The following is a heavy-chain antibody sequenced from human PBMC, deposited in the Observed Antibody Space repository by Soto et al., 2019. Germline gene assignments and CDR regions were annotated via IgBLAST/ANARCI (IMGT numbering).Heavy chain of an antibody. V-gene: IGHV4-31*03. Sequence: SETLSLTCTVSGGSISSGGYYWSWIRQHPGKGLEWIGYIYYSGSTYYNPSLKSRVTISVDTSKNQFSLKLSSVTAADTAVYYCARVVPPTPEDWFDPWGQGTLVTVSS. J-gene: IGHJ5*02. CDR3: ARVVPPTPEDWFDP. D-gene: IGHD2-2*01. CDR2: IYYSGST. CDR1: GGSISSGGYY.